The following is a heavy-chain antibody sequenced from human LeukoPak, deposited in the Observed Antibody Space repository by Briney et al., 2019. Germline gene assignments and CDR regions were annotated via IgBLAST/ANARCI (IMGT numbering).Heavy chain of an antibody. CDR1: GFTFSSYA. D-gene: IGHD3-16*01. CDR2: ISGSGGST. CDR3: AKGRLGGGPRRSFDI. V-gene: IGHV3-23*01. J-gene: IGHJ3*02. Sequence: GGSLRLSCAASGFTFSSYAMSWVRQAPGKGLEWVSAISGSGGSTYYRDSVKGRFTISRDNSKNTLYPQMNSLRAEHTAVYYCAKGRLGGGPRRSFDIWGQGTMVTVSS.